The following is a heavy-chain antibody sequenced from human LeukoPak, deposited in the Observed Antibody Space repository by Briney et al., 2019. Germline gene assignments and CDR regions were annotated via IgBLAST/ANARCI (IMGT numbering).Heavy chain of an antibody. CDR2: IYYSGST. V-gene: IGHV4-59*01. CDR3: ASASGSYGLFYFDY. J-gene: IGHJ4*02. D-gene: IGHD1-26*01. Sequence: SETLSLTCTVSGGSISSYYWSWIRQPPGKGLEWIGYIYYSGSTNYNPSLKSRVTISVDTSKYQFSLKLSSVTAADTAVYYCASASGSYGLFYFDYWGQGTLVTVSS. CDR1: GGSISSYY.